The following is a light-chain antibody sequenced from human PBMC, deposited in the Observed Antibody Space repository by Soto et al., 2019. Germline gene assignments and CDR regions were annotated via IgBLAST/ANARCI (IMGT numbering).Light chain of an antibody. CDR2: GAS. J-gene: IGKJ2*01. CDR1: QSVSSSY. Sequence: EIVLTQSPGTLSLSPGERATLSCRASQSVSSSYLAWYQQKPGQAPRLLIYGASSRATGIPDRFSGSGSGTQFTLTISRLEPEDFALYYCQQSGSSPYTFGHGTKLEIK. V-gene: IGKV3-20*01. CDR3: QQSGSSPYT.